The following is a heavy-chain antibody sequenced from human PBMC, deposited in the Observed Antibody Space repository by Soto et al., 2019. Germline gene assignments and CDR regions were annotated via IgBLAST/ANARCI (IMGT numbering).Heavy chain of an antibody. D-gene: IGHD3-3*01. CDR2: INHSGST. CDR1: GGSFSGYY. Sequence: SETLSLTCAVYGGSFSGYYWSWIRQPPGKGLEWIGEINHSGSTNYNPSLKSRVTISVDTSKNQFSLKLSSVTAADTAVYYCARGGYDFWSGYYSGLYYYYGMDVWVQGTTVTVSS. J-gene: IGHJ6*02. CDR3: ARGGYDFWSGYYSGLYYYYGMDV. V-gene: IGHV4-34*01.